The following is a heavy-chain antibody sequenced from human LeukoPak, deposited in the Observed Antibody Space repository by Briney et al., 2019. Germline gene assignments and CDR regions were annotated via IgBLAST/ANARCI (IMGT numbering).Heavy chain of an antibody. Sequence: GGTLRLSCAASGFTFSSYAMSWVRQAPGKGLEWVSGVSASGGSTYYADSVKGRFTISRDNSKNTLYLQMNSLRAEDTAVFYCAKARAYSYASDYWGQGTLVTVSS. J-gene: IGHJ4*02. CDR2: VSASGGST. D-gene: IGHD5-18*01. CDR3: AKARAYSYASDY. CDR1: GFTFSSYA. V-gene: IGHV3-23*01.